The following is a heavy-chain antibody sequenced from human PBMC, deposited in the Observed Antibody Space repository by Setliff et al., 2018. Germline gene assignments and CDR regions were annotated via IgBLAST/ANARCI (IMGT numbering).Heavy chain of an antibody. J-gene: IGHJ3*02. V-gene: IGHV1-18*01. CDR2: IRVYDGCT. CDR3: ARDLDYQYYYDSSGRDAFDI. Sequence: ASVKVSCKASGATFSSHGISWVRQDPGQGLEWMGWIRVYDGCTDYAQKFQGRVTMTTDTSTSTAYMELRSLRSDDTAVYYCARDLDYQYYYDSSGRDAFDIWGQGTMVTVSS. CDR1: GATFSSHG. D-gene: IGHD3-22*01.